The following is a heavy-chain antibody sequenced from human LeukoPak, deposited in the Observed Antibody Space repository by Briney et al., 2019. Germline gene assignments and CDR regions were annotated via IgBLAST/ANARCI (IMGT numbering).Heavy chain of an antibody. CDR2: INPNSGGT. Sequence: GASVKVSCKASGYTFTGYYMHWVRQAPGRGLEWMGWINPNSGGTNYAQNFQGRVTMARDTSISTAYMELSSLRSDDTAIYYCAKGRVDLDYWGQGTLVTVSS. CDR1: GYTFTGYY. J-gene: IGHJ4*02. V-gene: IGHV1-2*02. D-gene: IGHD5/OR15-5a*01. CDR3: AKGRVDLDY.